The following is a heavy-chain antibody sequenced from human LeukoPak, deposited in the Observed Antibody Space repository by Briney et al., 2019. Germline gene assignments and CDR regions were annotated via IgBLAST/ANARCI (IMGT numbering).Heavy chain of an antibody. V-gene: IGHV4-39*01. D-gene: IGHD1-26*01. CDR1: GASISGSGFY. J-gene: IGHJ4*02. CDR3: AKSGGYGLIDY. CDR2: IYYSGSA. Sequence: SETLSLTCTVSGASISGSGFYWGWIRQPPGKGLEWIGNIYYSGSAYYNASLESRVTISIDTSKNQFSLKLNSVTAADTTMYYCAKSGGYGLIDYWGQGTLVTVSS.